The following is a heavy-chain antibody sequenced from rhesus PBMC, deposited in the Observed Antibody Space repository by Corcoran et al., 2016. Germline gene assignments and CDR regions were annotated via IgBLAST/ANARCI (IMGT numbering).Heavy chain of an antibody. J-gene: IGHJ4*01. V-gene: IGHV4-122*02. Sequence: QVQLQESGPGLVKPSETLSLTCAVSGGSISSGYYYWSWIRQPPGKGLEWIGYIPYSGSTSYNPSLKSRVTISRETSKNQFSLKLSSVTAADTAVYYCARDTAWSSNFLDYWGQGVLVTVSS. CDR1: GGSISSGYYY. D-gene: IGHD4-23*01. CDR2: IPYSGST. CDR3: ARDTAWSSNFLDY.